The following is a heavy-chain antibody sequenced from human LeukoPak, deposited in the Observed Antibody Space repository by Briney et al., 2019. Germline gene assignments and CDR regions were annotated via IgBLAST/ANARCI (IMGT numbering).Heavy chain of an antibody. V-gene: IGHV1-18*01. CDR2: ISAYNGNT. J-gene: IGHJ4*02. CDR3: ARDRVIRGYPDY. CDR1: GYTFTSYG. Sequence: ASVKVSCKASGYTFTSYGISWVRQAPGQGLEWMGWISAYNGNTNYAQKLQGRVIMTTDTSTSTAYMELRSLRSDDTAVYYCARDRVIRGYPDYWGQGTLVTVSS. D-gene: IGHD3-22*01.